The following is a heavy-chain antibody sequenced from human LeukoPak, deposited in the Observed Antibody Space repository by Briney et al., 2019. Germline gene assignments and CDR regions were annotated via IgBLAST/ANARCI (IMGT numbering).Heavy chain of an antibody. CDR2: IKSKTDGGTT. D-gene: IGHD3-22*01. V-gene: IGHV3-15*01. CDR1: GFTFSNAW. Sequence: GGSLRLSCAASGFTFSNAWMSWVRQAPGKGLEWVGRIKSKTDGGTTDYAAPVKGRFTISRDDSKNTLYLQMNSLKTEDTAVYYCTTERSGAYYYDSSGYSLYFDYRGQGTLVTVSS. J-gene: IGHJ4*02. CDR3: TTERSGAYYYDSSGYSLYFDY.